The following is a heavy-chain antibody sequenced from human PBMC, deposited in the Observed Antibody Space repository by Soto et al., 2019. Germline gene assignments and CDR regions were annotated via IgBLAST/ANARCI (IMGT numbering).Heavy chain of an antibody. V-gene: IGHV3-21*01. Sequence: GGSLRLSCAASGFTFRSFTINWVRQAPGKGLEWVSTISSNSAYIYYTDALRGRFTISRDNAKNSLHLQMNSLRAEDTAVYYRTRDASRDSSARGWFDPWGPGTLVTVSS. CDR2: ISSNSAYI. J-gene: IGHJ5*02. D-gene: IGHD6-13*01. CDR3: TRDASRDSSARGWFDP. CDR1: GFTFRSFT.